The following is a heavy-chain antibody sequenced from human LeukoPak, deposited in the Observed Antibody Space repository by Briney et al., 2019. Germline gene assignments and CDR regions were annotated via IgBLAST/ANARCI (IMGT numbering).Heavy chain of an antibody. CDR2: ISSSGSTI. J-gene: IGHJ4*02. CDR1: GFNFNTYW. CDR3: ARGRDGYNSEIDY. Sequence: GGSLRLSCAASGFNFNTYWMSWVRQAPGKGLEWVSYISSSGSTIYYADSVKGRFTISRDNAKNSLYLQMNSLRAEDTAVYYCARGRDGYNSEIDYWGQGTLVTVSS. D-gene: IGHD5-24*01. V-gene: IGHV3-11*01.